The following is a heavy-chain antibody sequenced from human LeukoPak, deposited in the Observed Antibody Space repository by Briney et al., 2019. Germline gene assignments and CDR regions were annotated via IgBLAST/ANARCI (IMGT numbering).Heavy chain of an antibody. Sequence: SETLSLTCAVSGYSISSGYYWGWIRQPPGKGLEWIGSIYHSGSTYYNPSLKSRVTISVDTSKNQFSLKLSSVTAADTAVYYCARQGPSGHDAFDIWGQGTMVTVSS. CDR1: GYSISSGYY. D-gene: IGHD3-10*01. V-gene: IGHV4-38-2*01. CDR2: IYHSGST. J-gene: IGHJ3*02. CDR3: ARQGPSGHDAFDI.